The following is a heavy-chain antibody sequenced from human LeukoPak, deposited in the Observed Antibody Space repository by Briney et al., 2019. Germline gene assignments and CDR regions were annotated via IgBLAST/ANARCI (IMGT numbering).Heavy chain of an antibody. Sequence: PGGSLRLSCAASGFTFSSYGMHWVRQAPGKGLEWVAVISYDGSNKYYADSVKGRFTISRDNSKNTLYLQMNSLRAEDTAVYYCAKEKRAAALDYWGQGTLVTVSS. D-gene: IGHD6-13*01. CDR2: ISYDGSNK. CDR1: GFTFSSYG. CDR3: AKEKRAAALDY. J-gene: IGHJ4*02. V-gene: IGHV3-30*18.